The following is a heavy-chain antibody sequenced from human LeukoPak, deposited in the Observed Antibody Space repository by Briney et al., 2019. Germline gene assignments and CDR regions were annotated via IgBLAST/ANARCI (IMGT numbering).Heavy chain of an antibody. V-gene: IGHV3-48*04. CDR2: ISSSGSTI. CDR1: GFTFRSYW. D-gene: IGHD6-6*01. CDR3: ARDLEYTTSSGDY. Sequence: GGSLRLSCAASGFTFRSYWMTWVRQAPGKGLEWVSYISSSGSTIFYADSVKGRFTISRDNAKNSLYLQMNSLRAEDTAVYYCARDLEYTTSSGDYWGQGTLVIVSS. J-gene: IGHJ4*02.